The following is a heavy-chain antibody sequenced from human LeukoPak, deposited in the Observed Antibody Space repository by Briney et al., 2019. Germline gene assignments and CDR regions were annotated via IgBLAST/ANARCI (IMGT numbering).Heavy chain of an antibody. CDR1: GFTFSSYA. D-gene: IGHD2-15*01. CDR3: AKLWDIVVVVAANYFDY. Sequence: GGSLRLSCAAAGFTFSSYAMSWVRQAPGKGLEWVSGISGSGGSTYYADSVKGRFTISRDNSKNTLYLQMNSLRAEDTAVYYCAKLWDIVVVVAANYFDYWGQGTLVTVSS. V-gene: IGHV3-23*01. CDR2: ISGSGGST. J-gene: IGHJ4*02.